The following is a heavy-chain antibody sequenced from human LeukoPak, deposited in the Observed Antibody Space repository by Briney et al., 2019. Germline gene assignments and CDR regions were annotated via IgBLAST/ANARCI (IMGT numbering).Heavy chain of an antibody. CDR3: ARGSSRLHAFDI. J-gene: IGHJ3*02. V-gene: IGHV1-69*05. D-gene: IGHD6-13*01. CDR1: GGTFSSYA. Sequence: SVKVSCKASGGTFSSYAISWVRQAPGQGLEWMRGIIPIFGTANYAQKFQGRVTITTDESTSTAYMELSSLRPEDTAVYYCARGSSRLHAFDIWGQGTMVTVSS. CDR2: IIPIFGTA.